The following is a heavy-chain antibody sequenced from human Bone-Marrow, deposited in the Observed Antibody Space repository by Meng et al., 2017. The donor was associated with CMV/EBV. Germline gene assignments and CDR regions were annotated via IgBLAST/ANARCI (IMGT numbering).Heavy chain of an antibody. V-gene: IGHV3-15*01. CDR3: TTVVRYYYYGMDV. CDR1: GFTFSNAW. CDR2: IKSKTDGGTT. D-gene: IGHD6-6*01. J-gene: IGHJ6*01. Sequence: GGSLRLSCAASGFTFSNAWMSWVRQAPGKGLEWVGRIKSKTDGGTTDYAAPVKGRFTISRDDSKNTLYLQVNSLKTEDTAVYYCTTVVRYYYYGMDVWGQGTTVTVSS.